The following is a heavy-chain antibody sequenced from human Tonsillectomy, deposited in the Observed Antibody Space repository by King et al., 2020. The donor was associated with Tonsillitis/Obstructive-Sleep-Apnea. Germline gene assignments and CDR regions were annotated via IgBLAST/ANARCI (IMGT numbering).Heavy chain of an antibody. V-gene: IGHV3-23*04. CDR2: ISGSGGST. D-gene: IGHD4-17*01. Sequence: VQLVESGGGLVQPGGSLRLSCAASGFTFSSYAMSWVRQAPGTGLEWVSAISGSGGSTYYADSVKGRFTISRDNSKKTLYLQMNNLRAEDTAVFYCANAVGYGERHYFDYWGQGTLVTVSS. CDR1: GFTFSSYA. CDR3: ANAVGYGERHYFDY. J-gene: IGHJ4*02.